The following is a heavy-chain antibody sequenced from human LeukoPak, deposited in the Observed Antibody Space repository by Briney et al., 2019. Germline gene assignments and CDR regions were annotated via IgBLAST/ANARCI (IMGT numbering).Heavy chain of an antibody. J-gene: IGHJ4*02. V-gene: IGHV3-74*01. CDR3: ARDGWELPEDY. CDR1: GFTFSSYA. CDR2: INSDGSST. Sequence: GGSLRLSCAASGFTFSSYAMYWVRQAPGKGLVWVSRINSDGSSTSYADSVKGRFTISRDNAKNTLYLQMNSLRVEDTAVYYCARDGWELPEDYWGQGTLVTVSS. D-gene: IGHD1-26*01.